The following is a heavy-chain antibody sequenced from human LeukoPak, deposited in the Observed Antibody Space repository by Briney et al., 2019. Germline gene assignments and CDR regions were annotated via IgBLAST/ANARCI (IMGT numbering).Heavy chain of an antibody. V-gene: IGHV4-59*12. CDR2: INYSGST. CDR3: ARVEEDCSSTSCYTGRNNWFDP. CDR1: GGSIGSFY. J-gene: IGHJ5*02. D-gene: IGHD2-2*02. Sequence: PSETLSLTCTVSGGSIGSFYWSWIRQPPGKGLEWIGYINYSGSTNYNPSLKSRVTISVDTSKNQFSLKLSSVTAADTAVYYCARVEEDCSSTSCYTGRNNWFDPWGQGTLVTVSS.